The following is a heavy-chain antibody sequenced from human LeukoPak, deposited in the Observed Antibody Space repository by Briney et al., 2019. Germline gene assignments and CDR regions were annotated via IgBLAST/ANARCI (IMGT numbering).Heavy chain of an antibody. Sequence: SETLSLTCVVSSGSLSGYYWRWIRQPPGGGLEWLGEITHSGSPNYNPSLKSRVTISGDTSKKQFSLNLKSVTAADTGVYYCARGVDLWGRGTPVTVSS. CDR2: ITHSGSP. J-gene: IGHJ2*01. CDR1: SGSLSGYY. V-gene: IGHV4-34*01. CDR3: ARGVDL.